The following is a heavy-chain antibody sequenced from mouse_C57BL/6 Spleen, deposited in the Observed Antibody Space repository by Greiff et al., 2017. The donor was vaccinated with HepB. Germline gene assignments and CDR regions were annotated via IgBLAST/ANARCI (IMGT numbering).Heavy chain of an antibody. D-gene: IGHD2-5*01. Sequence: QVQLQQSGPELVKPGASVKISCKASGYAFSSSWMNWVKQRPGKGLEWIGRIYPGDGDTNYNGKFKGKATLTADKSSSTAYMQLSSLTSEDSAVYFCAIHSNYVYYYAMDYWGQGTSVTVSS. CDR3: AIHSNYVYYYAMDY. CDR2: IYPGDGDT. CDR1: GYAFSSSW. V-gene: IGHV1-82*01. J-gene: IGHJ4*01.